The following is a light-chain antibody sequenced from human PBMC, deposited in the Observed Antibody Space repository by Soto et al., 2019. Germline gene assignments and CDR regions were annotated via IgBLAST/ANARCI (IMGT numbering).Light chain of an antibody. CDR2: GAS. CDR3: QQYGSALPWT. CDR1: QSVSSSY. Sequence: EIVLTQSPGTLSLSPGERATLSCRASQSVSSSYLAWYQQKPGQAPRLLIYGASSRATGIPDRFSGSGSGTNFSITISRLEPEVFAVYYCQQYGSALPWTFGQGTKVEIK. V-gene: IGKV3-20*01. J-gene: IGKJ1*01.